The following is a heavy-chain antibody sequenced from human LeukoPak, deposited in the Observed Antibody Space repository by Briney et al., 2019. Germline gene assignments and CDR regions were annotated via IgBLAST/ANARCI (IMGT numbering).Heavy chain of an antibody. V-gene: IGHV4-30-2*01. D-gene: IGHD2-2*01. Sequence: SQTLSLTRAVSGGSISSGGYSWSWIRQPPGKGLEWIGYIYHSGSTYYNPSLKSRVTISVDRSKNQSSLKLSSVTAADTAVYYCARAGPQYCSSTSCYYGEFDPWGQGTLVTVSS. J-gene: IGHJ5*02. CDR2: IYHSGST. CDR1: GGSISSGGYS. CDR3: ARAGPQYCSSTSCYYGEFDP.